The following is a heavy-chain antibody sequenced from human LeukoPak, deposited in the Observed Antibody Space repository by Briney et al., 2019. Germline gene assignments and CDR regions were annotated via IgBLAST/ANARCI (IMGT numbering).Heavy chain of an antibody. Sequence: PSQTLSLTCTVSGGSISSGGYYWSWIRQHPGKGLEWIGYIYYSGSTYYNPSLKSRVTKSVDTSKNQFSLKLSSVTAADTAVYYCAREKSTFGGVHWFDPWGQGTLVTVSS. CDR2: IYYSGST. CDR1: GGSISSGGYY. CDR3: AREKSTFGGVHWFDP. J-gene: IGHJ5*02. V-gene: IGHV4-31*03. D-gene: IGHD3-16*01.